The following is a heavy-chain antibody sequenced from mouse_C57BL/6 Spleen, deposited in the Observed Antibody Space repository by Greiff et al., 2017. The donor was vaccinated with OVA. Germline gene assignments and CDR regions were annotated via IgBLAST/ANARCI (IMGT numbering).Heavy chain of an antibody. J-gene: IGHJ3*01. V-gene: IGHV3-1*01. CDR2: ISYSGST. CDR3: ARGGDSSGYSWFAY. Sequence: EVQLVESGPGMVKPSQSLSLTCTVTGYSITSGYDWHWIRHFPGNKLEWMGYISYSGSTNYNPSLKSRISITHDTSKNHFFLKLNSVTTEDTATYYCARGGDSSGYSWFAYWGQGTLVTVSA. D-gene: IGHD3-2*02. CDR1: GYSITSGYD.